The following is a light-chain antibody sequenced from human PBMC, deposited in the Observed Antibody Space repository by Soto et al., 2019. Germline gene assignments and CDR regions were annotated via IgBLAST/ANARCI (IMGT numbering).Light chain of an antibody. Sequence: EIGMTQSPATLSVSPGERATLSCRSRQSVSRNLAWYQQKPGQAPRRLIYGAYTRATGIPARFSGSRSGTKFTLSINGLQSEYFAVYYCQQYNNGSPYTVGQGTKLEIK. CDR3: QQYNNGSPYT. V-gene: IGKV3-15*01. J-gene: IGKJ2*01. CDR2: GAY. CDR1: QSVSRN.